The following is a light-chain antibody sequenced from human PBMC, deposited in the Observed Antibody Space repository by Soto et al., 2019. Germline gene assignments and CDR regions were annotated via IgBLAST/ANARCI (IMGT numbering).Light chain of an antibody. CDR3: MQGTHWPLT. CDR2: EVS. J-gene: IGKJ4*01. V-gene: IGKV2-30*01. Sequence: VVMTQSPLSLPVTLGQPASVSCRSSQSPLYSDGKTFLTWFHQRPGQAPRRLIYEVSNRDSGVPDRFSGSGSGTDFTLKISRVEAEDVGLYYCMQGTHWPLTFGGGTKVDIK. CDR1: QSPLYSDGKTF.